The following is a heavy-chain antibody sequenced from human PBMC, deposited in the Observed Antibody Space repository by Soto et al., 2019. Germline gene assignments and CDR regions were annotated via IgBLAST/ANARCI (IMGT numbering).Heavy chain of an antibody. Sequence: GGSLRLSCSASGFTFSSYAMHWVRQAPGKGLEYVSAISSNGGSTYYADSVKGRFTISRDNSKNTLYLQMSSLRAEDTAVYYCVKDGEGLGLLWFGESPHYWGQGTLVTVSS. CDR2: ISSNGGST. V-gene: IGHV3-64D*06. D-gene: IGHD3-10*01. CDR3: VKDGEGLGLLWFGESPHY. J-gene: IGHJ4*02. CDR1: GFTFSSYA.